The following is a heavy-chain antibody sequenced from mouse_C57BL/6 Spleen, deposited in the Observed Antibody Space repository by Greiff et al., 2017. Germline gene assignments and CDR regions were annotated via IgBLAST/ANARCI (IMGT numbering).Heavy chain of an antibody. V-gene: IGHV1-82*01. CDR1: GYAFSSSW. CDR3: ARHYSNQYYYAMDY. Sequence: QVQLQQSGPELVKPGASVKISCKASGYAFSSSWMNWVKQRPGKGLEWIGRIYPGDGDTNYNGKFKGKATLTADKSSSTAYMQLSSLTSEDSAVYFCARHYSNQYYYAMDYGGQGTSVTVSS. J-gene: IGHJ4*01. CDR2: IYPGDGDT. D-gene: IGHD2-5*01.